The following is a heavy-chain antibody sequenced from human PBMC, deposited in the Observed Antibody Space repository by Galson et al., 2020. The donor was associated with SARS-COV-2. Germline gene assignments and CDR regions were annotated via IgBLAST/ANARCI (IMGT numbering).Heavy chain of an antibody. D-gene: IGHD1-26*01. CDR3: ARQNRIMGGYYGPLDI. V-gene: IGHV4-39*01. CDR1: GGSISSSSYY. CDR2: IYYGGTT. Sequence: ASETLSLTCTVSGGSISSSSYYWGWIRQPPGKGLEWIGSIYYGGTTYYNPSLKSRVTIYVDTSKNQLSLKLRSVTAADTAVYYCARQNRIMGGYYGPLDIWGQGTMVTVSS. J-gene: IGHJ3*02.